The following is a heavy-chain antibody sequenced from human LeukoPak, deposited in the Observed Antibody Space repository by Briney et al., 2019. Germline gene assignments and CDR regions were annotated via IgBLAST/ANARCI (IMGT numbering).Heavy chain of an antibody. V-gene: IGHV3-74*01. Sequence: PGRSLRLSCAASGFSFRSYWMHWVRQAPGKGLLWVSRVNSDGSKSNFADSVKGRFAISRDNAKNTLDLQMHSLRAEDTAVYYCARGGARRGFYVMDVWGRGTTVTVSS. J-gene: IGHJ6*02. CDR3: ARGGARRGFYVMDV. D-gene: IGHD1-26*01. CDR1: GFSFRSYW. CDR2: VNSDGSKS.